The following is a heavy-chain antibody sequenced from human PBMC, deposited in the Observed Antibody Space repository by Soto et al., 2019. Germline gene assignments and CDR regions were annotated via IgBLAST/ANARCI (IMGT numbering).Heavy chain of an antibody. Sequence: EVQLVESGGGLVQPGGSLRLSCAASGLTFSDRYMDWVRQAPGKGLEWVGRVKSKAAGGTADHAAPVKGRFSVARDDSKNMFYLQMNSLKTEDTAVYYCTADLHGGDSDFFDYWGQGILVTVSS. V-gene: IGHV3-15*01. J-gene: IGHJ4*02. CDR2: VKSKAAGGTA. CDR1: GLTFSDRY. CDR3: TADLHGGDSDFFDY. D-gene: IGHD2-21*01.